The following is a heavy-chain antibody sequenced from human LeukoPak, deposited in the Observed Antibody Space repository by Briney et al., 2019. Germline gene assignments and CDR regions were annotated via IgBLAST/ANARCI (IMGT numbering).Heavy chain of an antibody. V-gene: IGHV4-30-4*01. D-gene: IGHD1-1*01. CDR1: GGSISSGDYY. Sequence: SETLSLTCTVSGGSISSGDYYWSWIRQPPGKGLEWIGYIYYSGSTYYNPSLKCRVTISVDTSKNQFSLKLSSVTAADTAVYYCARRAGSIYYYYGMDVWGQGTTVTVSS. J-gene: IGHJ6*02. CDR3: ARRAGSIYYYYGMDV. CDR2: IYYSGST.